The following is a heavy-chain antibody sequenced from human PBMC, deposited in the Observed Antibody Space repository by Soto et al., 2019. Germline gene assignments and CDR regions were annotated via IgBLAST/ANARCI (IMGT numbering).Heavy chain of an antibody. CDR2: IKPDGSEK. Sequence: EMQLVESGGGLVQPGGSLRLSCAASGFTFSDSWMNWVRQAPGKGLEWVANIKPDGSEKYYVDSVKGRFTISRDNAKNSLYLQMDSLGAEDTAVYYGASPGGVLEPLTGWGQGTLVTVSS. J-gene: IGHJ4*02. CDR3: ASPGGVLEPLTG. D-gene: IGHD1-1*01. CDR1: GFTFSDSW. V-gene: IGHV3-7*05.